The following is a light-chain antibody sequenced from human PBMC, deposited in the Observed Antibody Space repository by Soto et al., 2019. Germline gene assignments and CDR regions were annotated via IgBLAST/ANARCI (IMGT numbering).Light chain of an antibody. CDR1: NSNIGRNT. Sequence: QSALTQPPSASGTPGQRVTISCSGSNSNIGRNTVNWYQQVPGTAPKVLIYNNNQRPSGVPDRFSGSKSGTAASLAISGLRSEDEADYYCAVWDDSLHGVFGGGTKLTVL. CDR2: NNN. V-gene: IGLV1-44*01. J-gene: IGLJ3*02. CDR3: AVWDDSLHGV.